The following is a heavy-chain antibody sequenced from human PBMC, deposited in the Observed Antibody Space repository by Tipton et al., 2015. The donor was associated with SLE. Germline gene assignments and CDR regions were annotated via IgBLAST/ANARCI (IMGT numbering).Heavy chain of an antibody. V-gene: IGHV3-53*01. CDR1: DFTASSNY. J-gene: IGHJ5*02. CDR2: IYGGDTT. CDR3: ASLAGHL. Sequence: SLRLSCAASDFTASSNYMSWVRQAPGKGLEWVSVIYGGDTTYYADSVKGRFTISRENSKNTVYLQMNSLRAEDTAVYYCASLAGHLWGQGTLVIVSS.